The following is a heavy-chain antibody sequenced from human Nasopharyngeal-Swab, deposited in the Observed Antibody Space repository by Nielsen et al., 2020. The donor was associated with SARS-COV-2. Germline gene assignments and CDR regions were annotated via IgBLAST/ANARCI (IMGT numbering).Heavy chain of an antibody. J-gene: IGHJ3*01. Sequence: GGSLRLSCAASGFIFDDYAMHWVRQAPGRGLEWVSGISWNSYTINYVDSVKGRFTISRDNAKNSLFLQMNSLRAEDTAFYYCVKSRVPYGFYNAFDVWGQGTMVTVSS. CDR3: VKSRVPYGFYNAFDV. CDR2: ISWNSYTI. D-gene: IGHD2/OR15-2a*01. CDR1: GFIFDDYA. V-gene: IGHV3-9*01.